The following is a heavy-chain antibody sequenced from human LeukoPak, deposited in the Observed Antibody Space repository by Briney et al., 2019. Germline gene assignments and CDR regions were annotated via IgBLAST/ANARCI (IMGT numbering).Heavy chain of an antibody. CDR3: ARSASVLWFGESNYYFDY. CDR2: IYPDDSDT. D-gene: IGHD3-10*01. V-gene: IGHV5-51*01. J-gene: IGHJ4*02. CDR1: GYSLTSYW. Sequence: GESLKISCKGSGYSLTSYWIAWVRQMPGKGLEWMGIIYPDDSDTKYSPSFQGQVTISADKSISTAYLQWSSLKASATAMYYCARSASVLWFGESNYYFDYWGQGTLVTVSS.